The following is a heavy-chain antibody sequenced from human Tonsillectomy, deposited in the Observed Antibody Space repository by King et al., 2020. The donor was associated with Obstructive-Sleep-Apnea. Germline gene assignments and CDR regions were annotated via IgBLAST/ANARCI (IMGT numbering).Heavy chain of an antibody. CDR1: GFIFSSYS. V-gene: IGHV3-21*06. CDR2: ISSNSAYI. Sequence: VQLVESGGGLVKPGGSLRLSCAASGFIFSSYSINWVRQAPGKGLEWVSSISSNSAYIYYADSVKGRFTISRDNAKNSLYLQMNSLRAEDTAVYYCARDLLSGNYIRWFDPWGQGTLVTVSS. J-gene: IGHJ5*02. CDR3: ARDLLSGNYIRWFDP. D-gene: IGHD3-10*01.